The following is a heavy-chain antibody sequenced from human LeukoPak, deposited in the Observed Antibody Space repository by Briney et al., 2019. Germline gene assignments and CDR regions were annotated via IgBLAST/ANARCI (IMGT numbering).Heavy chain of an antibody. CDR1: GFTLSDYW. Sequence: PGGSLRLSCAASGFTLSDYWMHWVRHAPGRGLVWVSRIYSDGGSPTYADSVKGRFTISRDNAKNTLYLQMNSLSVEDTAVYYFARGRGSYGCSDPWGQGTLVTVSS. CDR3: ARGRGSYGCSDP. J-gene: IGHJ5*02. V-gene: IGHV3-74*01. D-gene: IGHD3-10*01. CDR2: IYSDGGSP.